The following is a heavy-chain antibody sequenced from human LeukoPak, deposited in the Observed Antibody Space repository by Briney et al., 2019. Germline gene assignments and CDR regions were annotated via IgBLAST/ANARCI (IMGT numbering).Heavy chain of an antibody. CDR2: ISGAGGST. Sequence: PGGSLRLSCAASGFTFSSYAMSWVRQAPGKGLEWASAISGAGGSTHYADSVKGRFTISRDNSKNTLYLQINSLRAEDTAAHYCAKGRGYSSSWPPTDFDYWGQGTLVTVSS. D-gene: IGHD6-13*01. CDR3: AKGRGYSSSWPPTDFDY. J-gene: IGHJ4*02. CDR1: GFTFSSYA. V-gene: IGHV3-23*01.